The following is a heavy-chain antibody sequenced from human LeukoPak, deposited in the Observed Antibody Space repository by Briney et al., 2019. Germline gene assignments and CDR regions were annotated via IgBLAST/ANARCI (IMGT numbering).Heavy chain of an antibody. J-gene: IGHJ4*02. CDR2: IYPGDSDT. Sequence: GESLKISCKGSGYSFTSYWIGWVRQMPGKGLEWMGTIYPGDSDTRYSPSFQGQVTISADESISTAYLQWSSLKASDTAMYYCARSRGGESIAAAGNFDYWGQGTLVTVSS. D-gene: IGHD6-13*01. CDR3: ARSRGGESIAAAGNFDY. V-gene: IGHV5-51*01. CDR1: GYSFTSYW.